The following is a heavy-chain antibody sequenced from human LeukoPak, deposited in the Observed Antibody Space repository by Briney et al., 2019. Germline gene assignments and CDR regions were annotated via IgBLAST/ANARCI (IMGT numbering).Heavy chain of an antibody. D-gene: IGHD4-11*01. CDR2: IRYDGSNK. J-gene: IGHJ6*03. Sequence: PGGSLRLSCAASGFTFSSYGMHWVRQAPGKGLEWVAFIRYDGSNKYCADSMKGRFTISRDNSKNTLYLQMNSLRAEDTAVYYCAKDRVTTYYYYMDVWGKGTTVTVSS. V-gene: IGHV3-30*02. CDR3: AKDRVTTYYYYMDV. CDR1: GFTFSSYG.